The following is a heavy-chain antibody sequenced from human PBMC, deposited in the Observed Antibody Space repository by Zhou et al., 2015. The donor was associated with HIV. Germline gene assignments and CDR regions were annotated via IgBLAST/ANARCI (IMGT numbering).Heavy chain of an antibody. Sequence: QVQLVQSGAEVKKPGASVRVSCKASGYTFTAHYIHWVRQAPGQGLEWMGGIIPIFGTANYAQKFQGRVTITADESTSTAYMELSSLRSEDTAVYYCARLPYSSSWYPTRGDYWGQGTLVTVSS. CDR1: GYTFTAHY. D-gene: IGHD6-13*01. J-gene: IGHJ4*02. CDR3: ARLPYSSSWYPTRGDY. CDR2: IIPIFGTA. V-gene: IGHV1-69*01.